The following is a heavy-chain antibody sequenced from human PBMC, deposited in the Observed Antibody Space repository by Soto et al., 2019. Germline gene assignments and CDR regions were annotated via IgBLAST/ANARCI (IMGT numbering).Heavy chain of an antibody. Sequence: QVQLVQSGAEVKKPGSSVTVSCKTSGGTFSKDAINWVRQAPGQGLEWMGLLIPVFGSPIYAQKFQGRIRITADESTSTAFMGLSSLRSEDTAVYYCTRVLGYTFEPGKTRYYAMDVWGQGTTVSVS. CDR3: TRVLGYTFEPGKTRYYAMDV. D-gene: IGHD5-18*01. CDR1: GGTFSKDA. J-gene: IGHJ6*02. V-gene: IGHV1-69*01. CDR2: LIPVFGSP.